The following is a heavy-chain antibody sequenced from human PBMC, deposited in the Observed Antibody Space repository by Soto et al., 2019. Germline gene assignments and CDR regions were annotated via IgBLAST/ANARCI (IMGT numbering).Heavy chain of an antibody. J-gene: IGHJ5*02. V-gene: IGHV3-21*05. CDR2: ISGSGSDI. D-gene: IGHD6-19*01. CDR1: GFTFSNY. Sequence: VQLAESGGGLVKPGGSLRLSCAASGFTFSNYMNWIRQTPGKGLEWLSYISGSGSDIKYADSVKGRFTVSRDNAKNSLYLQMNSLTAEDTAVYYCVTGARVAGSWGQGTLVTVSS. CDR3: VTGARVAGS.